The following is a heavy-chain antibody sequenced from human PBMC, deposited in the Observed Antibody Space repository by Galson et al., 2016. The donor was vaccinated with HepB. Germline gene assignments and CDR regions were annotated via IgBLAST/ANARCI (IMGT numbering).Heavy chain of an antibody. Sequence: SLRLSCAASGFTFSSYWMHWVRQAPGKGLVWVSRISSDGSSTSYADSVKVRFTISSDNAKNTLYLQMNSLRAEDTAVYYCARDLMSPYNWFDPWGQGALVTVSS. CDR1: GFTFSSYW. J-gene: IGHJ5*02. CDR2: ISSDGSST. CDR3: ARDLMSPYNWFDP. V-gene: IGHV3-74*01.